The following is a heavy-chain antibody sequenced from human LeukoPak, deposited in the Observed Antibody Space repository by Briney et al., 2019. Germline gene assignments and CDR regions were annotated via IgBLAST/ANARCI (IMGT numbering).Heavy chain of an antibody. J-gene: IGHJ5*02. CDR1: GYTFTGYY. D-gene: IGHD6-19*01. CDR3: AREEQWLVRSWFDP. Sequence: GASVKVSCKASGYTFTGYYMHWVRQAPGQGLEWMGWISAYNGNTNYAQKLQGRVTMTTDTSTSTAYMELRSLRSDDTAVYYCAREEQWLVRSWFDPWGQGTLVTVSS. V-gene: IGHV1-18*04. CDR2: ISAYNGNT.